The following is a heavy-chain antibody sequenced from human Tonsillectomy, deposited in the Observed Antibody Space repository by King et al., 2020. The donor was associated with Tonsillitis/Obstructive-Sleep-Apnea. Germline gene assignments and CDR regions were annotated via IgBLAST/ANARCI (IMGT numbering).Heavy chain of an antibody. CDR2: INHSGST. J-gene: IGHJ6*03. V-gene: IGHV4-34*01. CDR1: GGSFSGYY. CDR3: ARVSAYQLLDIRYYYYYYMDV. D-gene: IGHD2-2*01. Sequence: VQLQQWGAGLLKPSETLSLTCAVYGGSFSGYYWSWIRQPPGKGLEWIGEINHSGSTNYNPSLKSRVTISVDTSKNQFSLKLSSVTAADTAVYYCARVSAYQLLDIRYYYYYYMDVWGKGTTVTVSS.